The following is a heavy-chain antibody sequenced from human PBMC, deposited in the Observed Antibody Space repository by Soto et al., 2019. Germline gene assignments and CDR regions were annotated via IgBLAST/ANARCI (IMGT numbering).Heavy chain of an antibody. CDR2: IYYSGST. Sequence: TLSLTCTVSGASIRNYYWSWIRQPPGKGLEWIGYIYYSGSTNYNPSLKSRVTISVDTSKNQFSLKLSSVTAADTAVYYCSSGLKAAGIRTDYYYGMDVWGQGTTVTVSS. D-gene: IGHD6-13*01. CDR3: SSGLKAAGIRTDYYYGMDV. CDR1: GASIRNYY. V-gene: IGHV4-59*01. J-gene: IGHJ6*02.